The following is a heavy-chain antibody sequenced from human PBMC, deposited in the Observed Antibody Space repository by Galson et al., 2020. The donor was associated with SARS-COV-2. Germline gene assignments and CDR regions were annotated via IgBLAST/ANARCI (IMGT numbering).Heavy chain of an antibody. V-gene: IGHV3-30*04. CDR3: ASTYSGSYLGWFDP. D-gene: IGHD1-26*01. J-gene: IGHJ5*02. CDR2: ISYDGSNK. Sequence: GRSLRLSCAAYGFTFSSYAMHWVRQTPGKGLEWVAVISYDGSNKYYADSVKGRFTISRDNSKNTLYPQMNSLRAEDTAVYYCASTYSGSYLGWFDPWGQGTLVTVSS. CDR1: GFTFSSYA.